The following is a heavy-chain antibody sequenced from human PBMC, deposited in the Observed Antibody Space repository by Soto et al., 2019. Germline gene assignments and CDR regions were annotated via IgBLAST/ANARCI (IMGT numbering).Heavy chain of an antibody. D-gene: IGHD3-22*01. Sequence: SETLSLTCTVSGGSISSSSYYWGWIRQPPGKGLEWIGSIYYSGSTYYNPSLKSRVTISVDTSKNQFSLKLSSVTAADTAVYYCARGGYYDSSGYRPPFDYWGQGTLVTVSS. CDR1: GGSISSSSYY. J-gene: IGHJ4*02. V-gene: IGHV4-39*07. CDR2: IYYSGST. CDR3: ARGGYYDSSGYRPPFDY.